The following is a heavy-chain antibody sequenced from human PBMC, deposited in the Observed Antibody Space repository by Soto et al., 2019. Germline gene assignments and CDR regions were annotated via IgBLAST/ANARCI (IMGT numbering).Heavy chain of an antibody. V-gene: IGHV3-21*06. CDR2: ISSTTNYI. J-gene: IGHJ4*02. Sequence: GGSLRLSCAASGFTFTRYSMNWVRQAPGKGLEWVSSISSTTNYIYYEDSMKGRFTISRDNAKNSLYLEMNSLRAEDTAVYYCARESEDLTSNFDYWGQGTLVTVSS. CDR1: GFTFTRYS. CDR3: ARESEDLTSNFDY.